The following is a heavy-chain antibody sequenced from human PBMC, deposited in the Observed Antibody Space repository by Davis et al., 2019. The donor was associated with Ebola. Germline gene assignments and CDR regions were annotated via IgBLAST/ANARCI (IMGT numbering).Heavy chain of an antibody. V-gene: IGHV4-34*01. Sequence: MPSETLSLTCAVYGGSFSGYYWSWIRQPPGKGLEWIGEINHSGSTNYNPSLKSRVTISVDTSKNQFSLKLSSVTAADTAVYYCARAHYDFWSGYYTVYYFDYWGQGTLVTASS. CDR3: ARAHYDFWSGYYTVYYFDY. J-gene: IGHJ4*02. CDR2: INHSGST. D-gene: IGHD3-3*01. CDR1: GGSFSGYY.